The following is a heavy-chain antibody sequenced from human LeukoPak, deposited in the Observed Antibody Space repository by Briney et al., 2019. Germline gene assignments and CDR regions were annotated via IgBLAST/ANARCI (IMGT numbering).Heavy chain of an antibody. D-gene: IGHD6-19*01. Sequence: PSETLSLTCTVSGGSISSYYWSWIRQPPGKGLEWIGYIYYSGSTNYNPSLKSRVTISVDTSKNQLSLKLSSVTAADTAVYYCARAGIAVPMDVWGKGTTVTISS. J-gene: IGHJ6*03. V-gene: IGHV4-59*01. CDR3: ARAGIAVPMDV. CDR2: IYYSGST. CDR1: GGSISSYY.